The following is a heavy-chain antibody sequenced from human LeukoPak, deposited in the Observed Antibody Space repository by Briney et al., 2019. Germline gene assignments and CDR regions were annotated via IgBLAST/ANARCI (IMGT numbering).Heavy chain of an antibody. J-gene: IGHJ4*02. CDR1: GYTFTSYG. D-gene: IGHD6-13*01. CDR3: ARDGRVAAAAGGDFDH. Sequence: ASVKVSCKASGYTFTSYGISWVRQAPGQGLEWMGWISAYNGNTNYAQKLQGRVTMTTDTSTSTAYMELRSLRSDDTAVYYCARDGRVAAAAGGDFDHWGQGTLVTVSS. CDR2: ISAYNGNT. V-gene: IGHV1-18*01.